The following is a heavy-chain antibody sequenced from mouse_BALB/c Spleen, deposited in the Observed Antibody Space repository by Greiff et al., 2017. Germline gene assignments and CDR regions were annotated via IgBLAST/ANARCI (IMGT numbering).Heavy chain of an antibody. CDR1: GYTFTDYE. CDR2: IDPETGGT. J-gene: IGHJ2*01. Sequence: QVQLQQSGAELVRPGASVTLSCKASGYTFTDYEMHWVKQTPVHGLEWIGAIDPETGGTAYNQKFKGKATLTADKSSSTAYMELRSLTSEDSAVYYCTREVGRACDYWGQGTTLTVSS. V-gene: IGHV1-15*01. D-gene: IGHD1-1*02. CDR3: TREVGRACDY.